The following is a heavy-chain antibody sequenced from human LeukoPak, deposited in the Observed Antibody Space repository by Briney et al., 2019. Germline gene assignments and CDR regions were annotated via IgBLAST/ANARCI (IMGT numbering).Heavy chain of an antibody. D-gene: IGHD6-13*01. CDR2: INHSGST. Sequence: SETLSLTCAVYGGSFSGYYWSWIRQPPGKGLEWIGEINHSGSTNYNPSLKSRVTISVDTSKNQFSLKLSSVTAADTAVYYCARHFGGGSWYVFDYWGQGTLVTVSS. V-gene: IGHV4-34*01. CDR3: ARHFGGGSWYVFDY. J-gene: IGHJ4*02. CDR1: GGSFSGYY.